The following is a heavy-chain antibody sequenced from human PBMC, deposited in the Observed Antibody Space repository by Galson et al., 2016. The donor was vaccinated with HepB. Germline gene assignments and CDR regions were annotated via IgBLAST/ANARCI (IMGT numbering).Heavy chain of an antibody. Sequence: SLRLSCATSGFTFSTYYMTWVRQPPGKGLEWVAGIKQDGSEKYYVDSVKGRFTISRDNSKNTLYLQMNSLRAEDTAVYYCAKDDDDYNDAFDIWGQGTMVTVSS. CDR2: IKQDGSEK. CDR1: GFTFSTYY. CDR3: AKDDDDYNDAFDI. V-gene: IGHV3-7*05. D-gene: IGHD5-24*01. J-gene: IGHJ3*02.